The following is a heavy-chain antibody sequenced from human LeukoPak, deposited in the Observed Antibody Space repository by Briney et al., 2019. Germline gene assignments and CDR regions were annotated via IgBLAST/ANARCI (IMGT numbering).Heavy chain of an antibody. V-gene: IGHV1-18*01. Sequence: ASVKVSCKASGYTFTSYGISWVRQAPGQGLEWMGWISAYNGNTNYAQKLQGRVTMTTDTSTSTAYMELRSLRSDDTAVYYCARWAGVVIINGWFDPWGQGTLVTVPS. CDR2: ISAYNGNT. J-gene: IGHJ5*02. CDR1: GYTFTSYG. D-gene: IGHD3-3*01. CDR3: ARWAGVVIINGWFDP.